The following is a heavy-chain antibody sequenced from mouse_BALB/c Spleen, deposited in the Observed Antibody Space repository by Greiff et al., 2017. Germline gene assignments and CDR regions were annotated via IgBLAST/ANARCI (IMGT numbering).Heavy chain of an antibody. CDR2: IYPGNVNT. Sequence: VKLMESGPELVKPGASVRISCKASGYTFTSYYIHWVKQRPGQGLEWIGWIYPGNVNTKYNEKFKGKATLTADKSSSTAYMQLSSLTSEDSAVYCCARSTMTPMDYWGQGTSVTVSS. J-gene: IGHJ4*01. CDR3: ARSTMTPMDY. V-gene: IGHV1S56*01. D-gene: IGHD2-4*01. CDR1: GYTFTSYY.